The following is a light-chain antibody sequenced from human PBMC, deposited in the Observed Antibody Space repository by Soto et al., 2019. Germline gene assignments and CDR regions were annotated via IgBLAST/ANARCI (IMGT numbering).Light chain of an antibody. CDR2: SNN. CDR1: SSNIGSNY. CDR3: AAWDDSLSGYVV. Sequence: QSVLTQPPSASGTPGQRVTISGSGSSSNIGSNYVYWYQQLPGTAPKLLIYSNNQRPSGVPDRFSGSKSGTSASLAISGLRSEDEADYYCAAWDDSLSGYVVFGGGTKLTVL. V-gene: IGLV1-47*02. J-gene: IGLJ2*01.